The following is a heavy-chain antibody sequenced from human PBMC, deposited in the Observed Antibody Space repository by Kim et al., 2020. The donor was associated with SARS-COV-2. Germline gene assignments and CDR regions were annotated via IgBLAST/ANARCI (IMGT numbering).Heavy chain of an antibody. D-gene: IGHD3-3*01. CDR2: INHSGST. J-gene: IGHJ5*02. Sequence: SETLSLTCAVYGGSFSGYYWSWIRQPPGKGLEWIGEINHSGSTNYNPSLKSRVTISVDTSKNQFSLKLSSVTAADTAVYYCAREITMFGVVEFYPLVQGT. CDR1: GGSFSGYY. V-gene: IGHV4-34*01. CDR3: AREITMFGVVEFYP.